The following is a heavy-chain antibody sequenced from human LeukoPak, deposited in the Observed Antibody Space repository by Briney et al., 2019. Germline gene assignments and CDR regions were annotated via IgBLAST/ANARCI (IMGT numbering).Heavy chain of an antibody. CDR1: GFTFSGFG. CDR3: ARDIAVRRFDY. CDR2: IWYDGSSQ. D-gene: IGHD6-6*01. V-gene: IGHV3-33*01. J-gene: IGHJ4*02. Sequence: GNSLRLSCAASGFTFSGFGMHWVRQAPGKGLEWVAVIWYDGSSQYYADSVKGRFTISRDNSENTLYLQMNSLRAEDTAMYYCARDIAVRRFDYWGQGTLVTVSS.